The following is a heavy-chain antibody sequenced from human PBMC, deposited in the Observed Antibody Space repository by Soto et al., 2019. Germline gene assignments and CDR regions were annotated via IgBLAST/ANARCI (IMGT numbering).Heavy chain of an antibody. CDR3: ARGRRYDILTGYYGEYFQH. CDR1: GFTFSSYG. V-gene: IGHV3-33*01. Sequence: PGGSLGLSCAASGFTFSSYGMHWVRQAPGKGLEWVAVIWYDGSNKYYADSVKGRFTISRDNSKNTLYLQMNSLRAEDTAVYYCARGRRYDILTGYYGEYFQHWGQGTLVTVSS. D-gene: IGHD3-9*01. CDR2: IWYDGSNK. J-gene: IGHJ1*01.